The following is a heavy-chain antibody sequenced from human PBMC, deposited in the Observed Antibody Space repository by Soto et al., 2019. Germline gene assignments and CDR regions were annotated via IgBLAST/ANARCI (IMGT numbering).Heavy chain of an antibody. J-gene: IGHJ4*02. D-gene: IGHD4-17*01. Sequence: QLQLQESGPGLVKPSETLSLTCTVSGGSISSSSYYWGWIRQPPGKGLEWIGSIYYSGSTYYNPSLKSGVTIPVDTSKNQFSLKLSSVTAADTAVYYCARSMTTVVTLDYWGQGTLVTVSS. CDR2: IYYSGST. CDR3: ARSMTTVVTLDY. CDR1: GGSISSSSYY. V-gene: IGHV4-39*01.